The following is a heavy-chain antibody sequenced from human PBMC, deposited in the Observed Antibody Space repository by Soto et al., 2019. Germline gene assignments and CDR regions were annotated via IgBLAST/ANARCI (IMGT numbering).Heavy chain of an antibody. CDR3: ARKDKSGYFNWFDP. D-gene: IGHD3-22*01. J-gene: IGHJ5*02. CDR2: IFPSDSDT. Sequence: GESLKISCRTSGYRFTSYWIAWERQMPGKGLGWMGIIFPSDSDTRYSPSFQGQVTISADRSTSTVFLQWASLKASDTAVYFCARKDKSGYFNWFDPWGQGTLVTVSS. CDR1: GYRFTSYW. V-gene: IGHV5-51*01.